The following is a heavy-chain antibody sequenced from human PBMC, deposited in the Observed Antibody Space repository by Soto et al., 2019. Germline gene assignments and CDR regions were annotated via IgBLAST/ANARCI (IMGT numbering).Heavy chain of an antibody. CDR3: ARDLGLRSAGDLYYYYMDV. V-gene: IGHV4-34*01. J-gene: IGHJ6*03. CDR1: GWSFSGYY. D-gene: IGHD4-17*01. Sequence: PSETLSLTFAVYGWSFSGYYWNWIRQPPGKGLEWIGEIDHSGSTKYNPSLKSRVTISVDTSKNQFSLKVSSVTAADTAVYYCARDLGLRSAGDLYYYYMDVRDKGTTVTVSS. CDR2: IDHSGST.